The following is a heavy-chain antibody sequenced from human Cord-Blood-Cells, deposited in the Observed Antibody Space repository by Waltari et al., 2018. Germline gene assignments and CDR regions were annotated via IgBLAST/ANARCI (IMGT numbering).Heavy chain of an antibody. Sequence: EVQLVESGGVVVQPGGSLRLSCAASGFTFDDYAMHWVRQAPGKGLEWVSLISWDGGSTYYADSVKGRFTSSRDNSKNSLYLQMNSLRAEDTALYYCAKSGDQEYPSWYYYMDVWGKGTTVTVSS. D-gene: IGHD6-6*01. J-gene: IGHJ6*03. V-gene: IGHV3-43D*04. CDR2: ISWDGGST. CDR3: AKSGDQEYPSWYYYMDV. CDR1: GFTFDDYA.